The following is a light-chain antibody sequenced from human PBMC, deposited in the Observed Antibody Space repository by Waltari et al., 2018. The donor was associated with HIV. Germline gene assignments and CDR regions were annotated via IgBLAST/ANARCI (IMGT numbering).Light chain of an antibody. V-gene: IGLV3-25*03. CDR2: KDS. CDR3: QSADSSGTSVV. J-gene: IGLJ2*01. CDR1: ALPKQY. Sequence: SYEVTQPPSVSVSPGQTARIPCSGDALPKQYAHWYQQKPGQAPVVVIYKDSEGPSGIPERFSGSSSGTTVTLTISGVQAEDEADYYCQSADSSGTSVVFGGGTKLTVL.